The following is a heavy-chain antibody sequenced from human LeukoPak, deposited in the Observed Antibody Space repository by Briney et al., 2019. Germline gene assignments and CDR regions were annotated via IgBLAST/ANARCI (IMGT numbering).Heavy chain of an antibody. CDR3: ARQGISPWFGELPNWFDP. J-gene: IGHJ5*02. D-gene: IGHD3-10*01. V-gene: IGHV4-39*01. Sequence: SETLSLTCTVSGGSISSSSYYWGWIRQPPGKGLEWIGSIYYSGSTYYNPSLKSRVTISVDTSKNQFSLKLSSVTVADTAVYYCARQGISPWFGELPNWFDPWGQGTLVTVSS. CDR2: IYYSGST. CDR1: GGSISSSSYY.